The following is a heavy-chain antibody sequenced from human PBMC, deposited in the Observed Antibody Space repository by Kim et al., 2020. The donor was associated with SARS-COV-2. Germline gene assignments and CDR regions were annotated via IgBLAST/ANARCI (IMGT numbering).Heavy chain of an antibody. Sequence: SVKVSCKASGYTFSSYAINWVRQAPGQGLEWMGGIIPIFGTANYAQKLQGRVTITADESTSTAYMELSSLRSEDTAVYYCARMHSSDYYHYYGMDVWGHGTTVTVSS. CDR1: GYTFSSYA. CDR3: ARMHSSDYYHYYGMDV. V-gene: IGHV1-69*13. CDR2: IIPIFGTA. D-gene: IGHD3-22*01. J-gene: IGHJ6*02.